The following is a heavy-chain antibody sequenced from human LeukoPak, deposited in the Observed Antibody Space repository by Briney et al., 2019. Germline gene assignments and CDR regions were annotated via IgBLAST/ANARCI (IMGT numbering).Heavy chain of an antibody. J-gene: IGHJ4*02. V-gene: IGHV4-31*03. CDR3: ARAKDDYGGNFDY. CDR2: IYYSGST. CDR1: GGSISSGGYY. D-gene: IGHD4-23*01. Sequence: KSSETLSLTCTVSGGSISSGGYYWSWIRQHPGKGLEWIGYIYYSGSTYYNPSLKSRVTISVDTSKNQFSLKLSSVTAADTAVYYCARAKDDYGGNFDYWGQGTPVTVSS.